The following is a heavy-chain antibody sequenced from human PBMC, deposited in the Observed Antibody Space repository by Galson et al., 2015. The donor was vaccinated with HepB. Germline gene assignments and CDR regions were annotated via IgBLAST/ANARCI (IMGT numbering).Heavy chain of an antibody. D-gene: IGHD3-10*01. Sequence: CAISGDSVSSNSAAWNWIRQSPSRGLEWLGRTYYRSQWYNDYAVSVKSRITINPDTSKNQFSLQLNSVTPEDTAVYYCARERYYGSGSYYPIRFDYWGQGTLVTVSS. CDR2: TYYRSQWYN. V-gene: IGHV6-1*01. J-gene: IGHJ4*02. CDR1: GDSVSSNSAA. CDR3: ARERYYGSGSYYPIRFDY.